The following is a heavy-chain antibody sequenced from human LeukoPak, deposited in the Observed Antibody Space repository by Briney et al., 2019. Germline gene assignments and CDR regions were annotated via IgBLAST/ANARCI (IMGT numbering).Heavy chain of an antibody. J-gene: IGHJ1*01. V-gene: IGHV7-4-1*02. CDR3: ARGAGGTGYYYELQH. CDR2: INTNTGNP. D-gene: IGHD3-22*01. Sequence: ASVKVSCKASGYSFTSYAMNWVRQAPGQGLEWMGWINTNTGNPTYAQGFIGRFVFSLDTSVSTAYLQISSLKVEDTAVCYCARGAGGTGYYYELQHWGQGTLVTVSS. CDR1: GYSFTSYA.